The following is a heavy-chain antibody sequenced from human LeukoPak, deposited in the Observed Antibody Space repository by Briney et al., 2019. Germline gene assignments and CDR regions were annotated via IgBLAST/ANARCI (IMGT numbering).Heavy chain of an antibody. D-gene: IGHD2-2*01. CDR1: GYTFTDYY. CDR2: INPNSGGT. Sequence: ASVKVSCKASGYTFTDYYMHWVRQAPGQGLEWMGWINPNSGGTNSPQKFQGRVTMTRDTSISTAYMELSRLRSDDTAMYYCARGLYCSSTSCYDGDYWGQGTLVTVSS. J-gene: IGHJ4*02. CDR3: ARGLYCSSTSCYDGDY. V-gene: IGHV1-2*02.